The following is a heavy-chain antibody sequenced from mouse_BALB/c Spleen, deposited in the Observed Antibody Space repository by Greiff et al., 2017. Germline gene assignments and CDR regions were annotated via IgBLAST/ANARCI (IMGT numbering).Heavy chain of an antibody. D-gene: IGHD2-3*01. CDR2: ISSGGST. CDR3: AIYDGYLYYAMDY. V-gene: IGHV5-6-5*01. J-gene: IGHJ4*01. Sequence: EVQVVESGGGLVKPGGSLKLSCAASGFTFSSYAMSWVRQTPEKRLEWVASISSGGSTYYPDSVKGRFTISRDNARNILYLQMSSLRSEDTAMYYCAIYDGYLYYAMDYWGQGTSVTVSS. CDR1: GFTFSSYA.